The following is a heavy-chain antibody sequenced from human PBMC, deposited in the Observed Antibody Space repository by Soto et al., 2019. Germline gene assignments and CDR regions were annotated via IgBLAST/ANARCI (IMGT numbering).Heavy chain of an antibody. Sequence: SVKVSCKASGGTFSSYAISWVRQAPGQGLEWMGGIIPIFGTANYAQKFQGRVTITADESTSTAYMELSSLRSEDPAVYYCARDGFGGSDIAAAGIRDYYYGMDVWGQGTTVTVSS. CDR3: ARDGFGGSDIAAAGIRDYYYGMDV. D-gene: IGHD6-13*01. V-gene: IGHV1-69*13. CDR1: GGTFSSYA. CDR2: IIPIFGTA. J-gene: IGHJ6*02.